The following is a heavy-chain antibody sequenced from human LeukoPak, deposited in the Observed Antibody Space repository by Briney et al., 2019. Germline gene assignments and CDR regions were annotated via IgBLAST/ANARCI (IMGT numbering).Heavy chain of an antibody. V-gene: IGHV4-39*01. CDR3: ASYCSGGSCYSVDEAFDI. Sequence: KTSETLSLTCTVSGGSISSSSYYWGWIRQPPGKGLEWIGSIYYSGSTYYNPSLKSRVTISVDTSKNQFSLKLSSVTAADTAVYYCASYCSGGSCYSVDEAFDIWGQGTMVTVSS. CDR1: GGSISSSSYY. CDR2: IYYSGST. J-gene: IGHJ3*02. D-gene: IGHD2-15*01.